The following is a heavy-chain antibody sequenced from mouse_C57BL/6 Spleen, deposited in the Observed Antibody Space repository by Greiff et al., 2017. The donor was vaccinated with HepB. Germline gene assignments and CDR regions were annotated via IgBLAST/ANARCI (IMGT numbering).Heavy chain of an antibody. J-gene: IGHJ4*01. Sequence: EVQLQQSGPELVKPGDSVKISCQASGYSFTGYFMNWVMQSHGKSLEWIGRINPYNGDTFYNQKFKGKATLTVDKSSSTAHMELRSLTSEDSAVYECARRDYGSSANARDYWGQGTSVTVSS. D-gene: IGHD1-1*01. CDR1: GYSFTGYF. CDR2: INPYNGDT. V-gene: IGHV1-20*01. CDR3: ARRDYGSSANARDY.